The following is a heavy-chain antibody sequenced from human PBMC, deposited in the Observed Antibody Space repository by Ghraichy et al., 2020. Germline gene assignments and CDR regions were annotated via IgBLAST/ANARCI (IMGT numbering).Heavy chain of an antibody. Sequence: GGSLRLSLVYTRLKFHTSVLPSLRSTPGTGLEWVSTISGSGNNPSYADSVKGRFTISRDNSKNTLYLQMTTLRAEDAAVYYCAKPDPRLGITGWAYNMDVWGQGTTVTVSS. D-gene: IGHD3-9*01. CDR1: RLKFHTSV. CDR3: AKPDPRLGITGWAYNMDV. J-gene: IGHJ6*02. V-gene: IGHV3-23*01. CDR2: ISGSGNNP.